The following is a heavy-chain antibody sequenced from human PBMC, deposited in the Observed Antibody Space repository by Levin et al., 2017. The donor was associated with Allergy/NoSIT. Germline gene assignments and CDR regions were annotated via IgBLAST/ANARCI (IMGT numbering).Heavy chain of an antibody. Sequence: GASVKVSCKASGYTFSGYYIHWVRQAPGQGLEWMGWINPKSGATNYAQKFQGRVTMTRDTSISTVYMDLSRLISDDTAVYHFVEVCGYRLWGQGTLVTVSS. V-gene: IGHV1-2*02. CDR1: GYTFSGYY. J-gene: IGHJ4*02. CDR3: VEVCGYRL. D-gene: IGHD3-22*01. CDR2: INPKSGAT.